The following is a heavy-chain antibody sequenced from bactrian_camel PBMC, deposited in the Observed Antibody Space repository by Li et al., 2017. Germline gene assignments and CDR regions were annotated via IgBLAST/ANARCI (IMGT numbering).Heavy chain of an antibody. J-gene: IGHJ4*01. D-gene: IGHD3*01. V-gene: IGHV3S54*01. CDR2: MYSDGGTT. Sequence: HVQLVESGGESVQAGESLNLSCIASGKPNRVNAWGWFRQVPGKEREGVAAMYSDGGTTYYSESVKGRFTISRDNAKNTLYLQLNSLKTEDTAMYYCVNGASDVGYNYWGQGTQVTVS. CDR3: VNGASDVGYNY. CDR1: GKPNRVNA.